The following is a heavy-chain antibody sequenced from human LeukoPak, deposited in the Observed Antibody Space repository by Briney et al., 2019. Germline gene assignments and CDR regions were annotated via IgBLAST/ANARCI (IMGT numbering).Heavy chain of an antibody. V-gene: IGHV4-59*01. CDR3: ARGYCYDSSGYYPTGYYYYYMDV. CDR1: GGATFNYL. D-gene: IGHD3-22*01. CDR2: IYHSGST. J-gene: IGHJ6*03. Sequence: PSETLFLTCTVSGGATFNYLWSWIRQSPGGGLEWIGYIYHSGSTNYNASLKSRVTMSLDTSKNQFSLKLSSVTAADTAVYYCARGYCYDSSGYYPTGYYYYYMDVWGKGTTVTVSS.